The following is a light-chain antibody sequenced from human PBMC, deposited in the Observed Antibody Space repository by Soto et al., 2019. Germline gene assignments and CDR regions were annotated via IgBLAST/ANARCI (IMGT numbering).Light chain of an antibody. CDR2: DAS. CDR3: QHYSGSPPYT. J-gene: IGKJ2*01. Sequence: EIVLTQSPGTLSLSPGERATLSCRASQSVSNTYLTWYQQKPGQAPRLLIYDASTRATGIPDRFSGSGSGADFTLTINRLEPEDFAVYYCQHYSGSPPYTFGQGTTLEI. V-gene: IGKV3-20*01. CDR1: QSVSNTY.